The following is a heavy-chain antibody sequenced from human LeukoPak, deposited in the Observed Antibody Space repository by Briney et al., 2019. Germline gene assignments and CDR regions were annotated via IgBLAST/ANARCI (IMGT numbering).Heavy chain of an antibody. CDR1: VFTVYNNY. D-gene: IGHD6-13*01. V-gene: IGHV3-66*01. Sequence: GGSLRLSCVDSVFTVYNNYMSCVRQAPGKGLECVSVIYSDDRASYADSVKGRFTISRDNSKNTLFLQMNSLRAEDTAMYFCATNLSGAAPGTGYFHHWGQGTLVTVSS. CDR2: IYSDDRA. CDR3: ATNLSGAAPGTGYFHH. J-gene: IGHJ1*01.